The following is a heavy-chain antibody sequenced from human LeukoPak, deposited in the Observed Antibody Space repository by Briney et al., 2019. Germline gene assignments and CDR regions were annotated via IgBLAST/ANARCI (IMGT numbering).Heavy chain of an antibody. CDR1: GGALSSYY. J-gene: IGHJ3*01. CDR2: IDHSGST. CDR3: ARVLLVTPVAAFDV. V-gene: IGHV4-34*01. Sequence: PSETLSLTCAVYGGALSSYYWSWIRQPPGKGLEWIGQIDHSGSTNFNPSLKSRVTMSVDTTKKRVSLNLNSVTAADTAVYYCARVLLVTPVAAFDVWGQGTMVAVSS. D-gene: IGHD4-23*01.